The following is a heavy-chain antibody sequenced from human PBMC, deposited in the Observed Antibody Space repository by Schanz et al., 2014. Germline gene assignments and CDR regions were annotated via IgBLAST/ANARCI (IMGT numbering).Heavy chain of an antibody. J-gene: IGHJ4*02. CDR1: GFMFSIYG. Sequence: EVQLVASGGGLVQPGGSLRLSCAASGFMFSIYGMHWVRQAPGKGLEWVSAISGSGGSTYYADSVKGRFTISRDNSKNTLYLQMNGLKTEDTAMYYCVREGSTTPVAGLRSFDWLGRFDYWGQGALVTVSS. CDR3: VREGSTTPVAGLRSFDWLGRFDY. D-gene: IGHD3-9*01. CDR2: ISGSGGST. V-gene: IGHV3-23*04.